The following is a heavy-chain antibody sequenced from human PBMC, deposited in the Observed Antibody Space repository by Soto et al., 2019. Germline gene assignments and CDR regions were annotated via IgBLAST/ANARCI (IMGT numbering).Heavy chain of an antibody. Sequence: KTSETLSLTCAVYGGSFSGYYWSWIRQPPGKGLEWIGEINHSGSTNYNPSLKSRVTISVDTSKNQFSLKLSSVTAADTAVYYCARVSYSGWYDYYYYYGMDVWGQGTTVTVSS. V-gene: IGHV4-34*01. J-gene: IGHJ6*02. CDR1: GGSFSGYY. D-gene: IGHD6-19*01. CDR3: ARVSYSGWYDYYYYYGMDV. CDR2: INHSGST.